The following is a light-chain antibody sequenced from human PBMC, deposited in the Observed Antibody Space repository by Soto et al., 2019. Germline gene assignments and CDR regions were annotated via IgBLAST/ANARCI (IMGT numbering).Light chain of an antibody. CDR2: GAS. Sequence: IQLTQSPSSVSASVGDRVTITCRASQGISSFLAWYQQKPGKAPKLLIYGASTLQSGVPSRFSGSGSGTDFTLTIGSLQPEDFATYYCQQLNSFPIPFGPGTKVDIK. J-gene: IGKJ3*01. CDR1: QGISSF. V-gene: IGKV1-9*01. CDR3: QQLNSFPIP.